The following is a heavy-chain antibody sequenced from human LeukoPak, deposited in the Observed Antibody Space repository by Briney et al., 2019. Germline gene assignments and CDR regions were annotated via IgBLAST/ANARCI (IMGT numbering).Heavy chain of an antibody. V-gene: IGHV3-21*01. CDR3: AKDHSYGVYNWFDP. Sequence: GGSLRLSCAASGFTFSSYSMNWVRQAPGKGLEWVSSISSSSSYIYYADSVKGRFTISRDNAKNSLYLQMNSLRAEDTAVYYCAKDHSYGVYNWFDPWGQGTLVTVSS. CDR1: GFTFSSYS. J-gene: IGHJ5*02. CDR2: ISSSSSYI. D-gene: IGHD5-18*01.